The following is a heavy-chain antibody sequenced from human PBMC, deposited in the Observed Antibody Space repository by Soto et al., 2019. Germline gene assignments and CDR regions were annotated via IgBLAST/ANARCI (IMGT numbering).Heavy chain of an antibody. Sequence: EVQLVQSGAEVKKPGATVKISCKVSGYTFTDYYMHWVQQAPGKGLECMGLVDPEDGEPIYAEKFHGRVPITADESTDTAYMELSSLRSEDTAVYYWATAGCRGGSGDQNNWFDPWGQGTLVTVSS. V-gene: IGHV1-69-2*01. CDR3: ATAGCRGGSGDQNNWFDP. D-gene: IGHD2-15*01. CDR1: GYTFTDYY. J-gene: IGHJ5*02. CDR2: VDPEDGEP.